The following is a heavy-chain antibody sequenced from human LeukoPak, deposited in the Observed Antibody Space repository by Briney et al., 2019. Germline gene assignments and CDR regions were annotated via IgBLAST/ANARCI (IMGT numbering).Heavy chain of an antibody. J-gene: IGHJ4*02. CDR1: GFTFDDYA. D-gene: IGHD3-22*01. CDR3: ARVLHKRNYDSSDYYGY. CDR2: ISWNSGSI. Sequence: GGSLRLSCAASGFTFDDYAMHWVGQAPGKGLEWVSGISWNSGSIGYADSVKGRFTISRDNAKNSLYLQMNSLRAEDTAVYYCARVLHKRNYDSSDYYGYWGQGTLVTVSS. V-gene: IGHV3-9*01.